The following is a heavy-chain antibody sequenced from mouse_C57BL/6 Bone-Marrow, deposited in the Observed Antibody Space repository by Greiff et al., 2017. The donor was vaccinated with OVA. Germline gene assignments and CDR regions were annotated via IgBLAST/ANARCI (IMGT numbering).Heavy chain of an antibody. Sequence: EVKLVESGGGLVKPGGSLKLSCAASGFTFSDYGMHWVRQAPEKGLEWVAYISSGSSTIYYADTVKGRFTISRDNAKNTLFLQMTILRSEDTAMYYCARSDYDYFDYWGQGTTLTVSS. V-gene: IGHV5-17*01. D-gene: IGHD2-4*01. CDR1: GFTFSDYG. CDR3: ARSDYDYFDY. J-gene: IGHJ2*01. CDR2: ISSGSSTI.